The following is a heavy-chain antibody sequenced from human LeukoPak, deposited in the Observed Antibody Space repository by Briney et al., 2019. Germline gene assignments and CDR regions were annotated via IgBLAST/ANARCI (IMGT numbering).Heavy chain of an antibody. J-gene: IGHJ3*02. CDR2: ISSSGSAI. CDR3: ARGLYSSSWYSGAFDI. CDR1: RFSFSDHY. D-gene: IGHD6-13*01. Sequence: PGGSLRLSCAASRFSFSDHYMNWIRQAPGKGLEWVSYISSSGSAIYYADSVKGRFTISRDNAKTSLYLQMNSLRAEDTAIYYCARGLYSSSWYSGAFDIWGQGTMVTVSS. V-gene: IGHV3-11*01.